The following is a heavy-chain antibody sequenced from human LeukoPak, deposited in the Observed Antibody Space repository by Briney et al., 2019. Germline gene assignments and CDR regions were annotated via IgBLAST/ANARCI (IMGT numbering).Heavy chain of an antibody. J-gene: IGHJ3*02. D-gene: IGHD2-2*01. CDR1: GGSFSGYY. V-gene: IGHV4-34*01. CDR3: ATGGEDIVVVPAATNLAFDI. CDR2: INHSGST. Sequence: SETLSLTCAVYGGSFSGYYWSWIRQPPGKGLEWIGEINHSGSTNYNPSLKSRVTISVDTSKNQFSLKLSSVTAADTAVYYCATGGEDIVVVPAATNLAFDIWGQGTMVTVSS.